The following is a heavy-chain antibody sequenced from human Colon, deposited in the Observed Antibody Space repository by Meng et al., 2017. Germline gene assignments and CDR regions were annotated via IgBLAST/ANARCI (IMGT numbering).Heavy chain of an antibody. V-gene: IGHV4-4*02. D-gene: IGHD1-26*01. J-gene: IGHJ1*01. CDR2: ISQSGSS. CDR1: GGSISSTNW. CDR3: AREDGSIGFTPAGQ. Sequence: QGHLQGSGPGLVKPSGTLSLTGAVSGGSISSTNWWSWIRQPPGKGLEWIGEISQSGSSNYNPSLKSRVTMSLDKFKNHFFLNLSSVSAADTAVYYCAREDGSIGFTPAGQWGQGTLVTVSS.